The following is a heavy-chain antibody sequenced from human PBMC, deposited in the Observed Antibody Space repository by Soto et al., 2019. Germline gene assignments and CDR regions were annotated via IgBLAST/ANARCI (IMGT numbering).Heavy chain of an antibody. Sequence: GWSLRLSCAGSGFMFSSFAMTWVRQAPGKGLEWVSTTRSNGEHTYYADSVKGRFTVSRDNSKNTLFLEMSSLRAEDSAIYYCAKDSKSVSVSAARVYGMDVWGQGTTVTGSS. J-gene: IGHJ6*02. CDR3: AKDSKSVSVSAARVYGMDV. V-gene: IGHV3-23*01. CDR1: GFMFSSFA. D-gene: IGHD2-2*01. CDR2: TRSNGEHT.